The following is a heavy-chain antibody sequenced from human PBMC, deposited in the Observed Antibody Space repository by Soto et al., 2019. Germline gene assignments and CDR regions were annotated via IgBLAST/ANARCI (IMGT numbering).Heavy chain of an antibody. Sequence: QVQLVQSGAEVKKPGASVKVSCKASGYTFTSYAMHWVRQAPGQRLEWMGWINAGNGNTKYSQKFRGRVTITRDTSASTAYMELSSLRSEDTAVYYCARDKLLIFLFDYWGQGTLVTVSS. V-gene: IGHV1-3*01. CDR3: ARDKLLIFLFDY. CDR1: GYTFTSYA. CDR2: INAGNGNT. J-gene: IGHJ4*02. D-gene: IGHD1-26*01.